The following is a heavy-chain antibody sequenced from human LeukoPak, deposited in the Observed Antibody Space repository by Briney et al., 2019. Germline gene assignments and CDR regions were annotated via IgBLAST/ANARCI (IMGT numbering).Heavy chain of an antibody. V-gene: IGHV1-2*02. CDR2: INPNSGGT. CDR3: ARVVRFLEWLLSPGYYFDY. CDR1: GYTFTGYY. J-gene: IGHJ4*02. D-gene: IGHD3-3*01. Sequence: ASVKVSCKASGYTFTGYYMHWVRQAPGQGLEWMGWINPNSGGTNYAQKFQGRVTMTRDTSISTAYMELSRLRSDDTAVYYCARVVRFLEWLLSPGYYFDYWGQGTLLTVSS.